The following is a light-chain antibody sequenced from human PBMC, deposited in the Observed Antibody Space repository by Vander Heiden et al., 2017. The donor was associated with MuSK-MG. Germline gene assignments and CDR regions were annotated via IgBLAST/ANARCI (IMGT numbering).Light chain of an antibody. CDR2: GAA. CDR1: QSVSSD. J-gene: IGKJ1*01. V-gene: IGKV3-15*01. CDR3: QQYNYWPPWT. Sequence: EIVMTQSPATLSVSPGERATLSCRASQSVSSDLAWYQQKPGQAPRLLIYGAATRATGVPARFSGGGYGTEFTLTISSRQSEDFAVYHCQQYNYWPPWTFGQGTKVEI.